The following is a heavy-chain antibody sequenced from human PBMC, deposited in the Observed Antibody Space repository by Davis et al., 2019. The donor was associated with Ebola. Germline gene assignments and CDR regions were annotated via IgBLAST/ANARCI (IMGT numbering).Heavy chain of an antibody. Sequence: PSETLSLTCAVYGGSFSNYYWSWIRQPPGKGLEWIGEINHSGSTNYNPSLKSRVTISVDTSKNQFSLKLSSVTAADTAVYYCARGGGDVVVPAAISAFDIWGQGTMVTVSS. CDR1: GGSFSNYY. CDR3: ARGGGDVVVPAAISAFDI. D-gene: IGHD2-2*01. J-gene: IGHJ3*02. V-gene: IGHV4-34*01. CDR2: INHSGST.